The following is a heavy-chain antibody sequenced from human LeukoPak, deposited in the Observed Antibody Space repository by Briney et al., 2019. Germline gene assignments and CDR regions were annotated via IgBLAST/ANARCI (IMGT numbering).Heavy chain of an antibody. CDR3: ARRDGSWYGY. CDR1: GGSIRGSSYY. V-gene: IGHV4-39*01. D-gene: IGHD6-13*01. CDR2: IYYSGST. Sequence: SETLSLTCTASGGSIRGSSYYWGWIRQPPGKGLEWIGSIYYSGSTYYNPSLKSRVTISVDTSKNQFSLKLSSVTAADTAVYYCARRDGSWYGYWGQGTLVTVSS. J-gene: IGHJ4*02.